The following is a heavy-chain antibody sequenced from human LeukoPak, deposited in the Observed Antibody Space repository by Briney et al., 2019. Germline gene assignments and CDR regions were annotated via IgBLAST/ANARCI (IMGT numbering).Heavy chain of an antibody. CDR2: XXXSGGT. D-gene: IGHD3-16*01. Sequence: PSETLSLTCAVYGGSFSGYYWSWXRQPPGKGLEXXXXXXXSGGTXYNPSLKSXXTISVDTSKNQFSLKLSSVTAADTAVYYCASGLMITFGGVEYGSLFDYWGQGTLVTVSS. CDR3: ASGLMITFGGVEYGSLFDY. V-gene: IGHV4-34*01. CDR1: GGSFSGYY. J-gene: IGHJ4*02.